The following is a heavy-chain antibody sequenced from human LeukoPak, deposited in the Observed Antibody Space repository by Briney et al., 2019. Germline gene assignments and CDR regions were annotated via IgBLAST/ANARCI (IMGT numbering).Heavy chain of an antibody. CDR1: GFTFTSYS. V-gene: IGHV3-23*01. Sequence: PGGSLRLSCAASGFTFTSYSMNWVRQAPGKGLERVSTISGGGGSTYYADSVKGRFTISRDNSKNTLYLQANSLRAEDTAVYYCAKGGKWDVTPFDYWGQGTLVTVSS. J-gene: IGHJ4*02. D-gene: IGHD1-26*01. CDR2: ISGGGGST. CDR3: AKGGKWDVTPFDY.